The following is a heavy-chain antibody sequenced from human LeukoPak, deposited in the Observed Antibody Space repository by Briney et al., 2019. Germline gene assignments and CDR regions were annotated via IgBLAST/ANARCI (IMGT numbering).Heavy chain of an antibody. J-gene: IGHJ5*02. CDR1: GFTFSSYS. CDR3: ARDGLRKDCSGGRCYSSRGNWSDP. V-gene: IGHV3-21*01. CDR2: ISSSSSYI. Sequence: GGFLRLSCAASGFTFSSYSMNWVRQAPGKGLEWVSSISSSSSYIYYADSVKGRFTISRDNAKNSLYLQMNSLRAEDTAVYYCARDGLRKDCSGGRCYSSRGNWSDPWGQGTLVTVSS. D-gene: IGHD2-15*01.